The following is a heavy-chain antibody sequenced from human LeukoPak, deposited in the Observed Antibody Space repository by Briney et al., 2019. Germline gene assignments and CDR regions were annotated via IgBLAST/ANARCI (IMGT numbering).Heavy chain of an antibody. J-gene: IGHJ3*02. CDR3: ARFRFGELSVASFDI. V-gene: IGHV3-15*01. D-gene: IGHD3-10*01. Sequence: GALRLSCAASGFTFSTYNMNWVRQAPGKGLEWVGRIKSKTDDGTTDYAAPVKGRFTISRDDSKNTLYLQMNSLRAEDTAVDYCARFRFGELSVASFDIWGQGTVVTVSS. CDR1: GFTFSTYN. CDR2: IKSKTDDGTT.